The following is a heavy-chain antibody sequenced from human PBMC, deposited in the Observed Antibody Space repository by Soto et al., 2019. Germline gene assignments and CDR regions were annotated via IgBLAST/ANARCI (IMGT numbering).Heavy chain of an antibody. CDR1: GYTFTSYG. J-gene: IGHJ6*02. CDR3: ARDFLVRPGSSWSGYYYGMDV. CDR2: ISAYNGNT. D-gene: IGHD6-13*01. Sequence: QVQLVQSGAEVKKPGASVKVSCKASGYTFTSYGISWVRQAPGQGLEWMGWISAYNGNTNYAQKLQGRVTMTTDTSTSTAYMELRSLRSDDTAVYYCARDFLVRPGSSWSGYYYGMDVWGQGTTVTVSS. V-gene: IGHV1-18*04.